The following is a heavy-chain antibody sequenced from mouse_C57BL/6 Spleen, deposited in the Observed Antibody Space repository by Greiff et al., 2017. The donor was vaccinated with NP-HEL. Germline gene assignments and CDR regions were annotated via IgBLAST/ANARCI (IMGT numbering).Heavy chain of an antibody. Sequence: EVNVVESGEGLVKPGGSLKLSCAASGFTFSSYAMSWVRQTPEKRLEWVAYISSGGDYIYYADTVKGRFTISRDNARNTLYLQMSSLKSEDTAMYYCTRDYGSSRAMDYWGQGTSVTVSS. CDR3: TRDYGSSRAMDY. CDR2: ISSGGDYI. CDR1: GFTFSSYA. V-gene: IGHV5-9-1*02. D-gene: IGHD1-1*01. J-gene: IGHJ4*01.